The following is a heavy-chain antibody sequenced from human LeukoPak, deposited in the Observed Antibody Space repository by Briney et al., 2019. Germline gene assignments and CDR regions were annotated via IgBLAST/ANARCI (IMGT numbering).Heavy chain of an antibody. CDR2: ISSSGSTI. V-gene: IGHV3-48*03. Sequence: GGSLRLSCAASGVTFSSFDMNWVRQAPGKGLEWVSYISSSGSTIYYADSVKGRFTISRDNAKSSLYLQMSSLRGEDTAVYYCASSLTHFDYWGRGTLVIVSS. J-gene: IGHJ4*02. CDR1: GVTFSSFD. CDR3: ASSLTHFDY. D-gene: IGHD1-14*01.